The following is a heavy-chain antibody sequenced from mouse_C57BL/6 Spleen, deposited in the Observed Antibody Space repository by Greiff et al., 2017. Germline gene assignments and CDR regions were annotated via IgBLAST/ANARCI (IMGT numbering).Heavy chain of an antibody. CDR1: GYTFTSYW. Sequence: QVQLQQPGAELVKPGASVKMSCKASGYTFTSYWITWVKQRPGQGLEWIGDIYPGSGSTNYNEKFKSKATLTVDTSSSTAYMQLSSLTSEDSAVXYCARHYGSSYEEDYFDYWGQGTTLTVSS. D-gene: IGHD1-1*01. CDR2: IYPGSGST. J-gene: IGHJ2*01. V-gene: IGHV1-55*01. CDR3: ARHYGSSYEEDYFDY.